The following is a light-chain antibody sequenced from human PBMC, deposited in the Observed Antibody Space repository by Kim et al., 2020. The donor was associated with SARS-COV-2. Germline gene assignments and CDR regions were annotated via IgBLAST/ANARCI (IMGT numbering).Light chain of an antibody. V-gene: IGKV3-11*01. CDR3: QQRSDWPIT. J-gene: IGKJ5*01. Sequence: EIVLTQSPATLSLSPGERATLSCRASQSVSSNLAWYQQKPGQAPRLLIYDASNRATGIPARFGGSGSGTDFSLTISSLEVEDFAVYYCQQRSDWPITFGQGTRLEIK. CDR1: QSVSSN. CDR2: DAS.